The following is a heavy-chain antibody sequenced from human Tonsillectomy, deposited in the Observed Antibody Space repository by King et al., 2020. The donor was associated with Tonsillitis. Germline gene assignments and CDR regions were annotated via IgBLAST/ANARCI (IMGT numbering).Heavy chain of an antibody. D-gene: IGHD6-13*01. Sequence: QVQLQESGPRLVKPSETLSLTCTVSGASISSTTYSWGWIRQPPGKGLEWIGNIHYSRTSKYNPSLKSRVTISVDTSRNQFSLKLSSVTAADTAVYYCASRQRSTWYGRSDYWGQGTLVTVSS. CDR3: ASRQRSTWYGRSDY. J-gene: IGHJ4*02. CDR1: GASISSTTYS. V-gene: IGHV4-39*01. CDR2: IHYSRTS.